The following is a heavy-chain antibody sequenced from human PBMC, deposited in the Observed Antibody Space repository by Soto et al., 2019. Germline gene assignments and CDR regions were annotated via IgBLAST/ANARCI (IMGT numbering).Heavy chain of an antibody. J-gene: IGHJ6*02. V-gene: IGHV3-23*01. Sequence: EVQLLESGGGLVQPGGSQRLSCAASGFTFSGYAMTWVRQAPGKGLEWVSSISGSGANTYYADSVKGRFTISRDNSKNTLSLQMTSLRADDTAVYYCAKSPDFYYDGMDVWGRGTTVTVSS. CDR3: AKSPDFYYDGMDV. CDR1: GFTFSGYA. CDR2: ISGSGANT.